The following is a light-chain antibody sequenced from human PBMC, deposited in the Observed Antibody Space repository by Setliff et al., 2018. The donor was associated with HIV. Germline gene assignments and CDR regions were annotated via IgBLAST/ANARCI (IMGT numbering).Light chain of an antibody. J-gene: IGLJ2*01. V-gene: IGLV2-14*03. CDR3: CSYTSSSTFV. CDR1: SSDVGTYNF. Sequence: QSALTQPASVSGSPGQSITISCTGTSSDVGTYNFVSWYQQHPGKAPKLMIYDVSKRPSGVSTRFSGSKSGDTASLTISGLQAEDEAHYYCCSYTSSSTFVFGGGTKVTVL. CDR2: DVS.